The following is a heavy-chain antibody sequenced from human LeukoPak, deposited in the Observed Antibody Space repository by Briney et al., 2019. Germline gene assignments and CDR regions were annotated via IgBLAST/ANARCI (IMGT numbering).Heavy chain of an antibody. CDR1: GGTFSSYA. CDR2: IIPIHGIA. J-gene: IGHJ4*02. D-gene: IGHD2-2*01. CDR3: TTVVPAAYFDY. Sequence: ASVKVSCKVSGGTFSSYAISWVRQAPGQGLEWMGRIIPIHGIANYAQKFQGRVTITAAKSTSTAYMELSSLRSEDTAVYYCTTVVPAAYFDYWGQGTLVTVYS. V-gene: IGHV1-69*04.